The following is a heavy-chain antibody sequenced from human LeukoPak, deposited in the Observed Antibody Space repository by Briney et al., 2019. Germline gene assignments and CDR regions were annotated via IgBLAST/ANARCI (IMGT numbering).Heavy chain of an antibody. CDR2: IYYSGST. CDR1: GYSISSGYY. D-gene: IGHD3-9*01. Sequence: PSETLSLTCAVSGYSISSGYYWGWIRQPPGKGLEWIGSIYYSGSTYYNPSLKSRVTISVDTSKNQFSLKLSSVTAADTAVYYCARRFYYDILTGYSNWGQGTLVTVSS. J-gene: IGHJ4*02. CDR3: ARRFYYDILTGYSN. V-gene: IGHV4-38-2*01.